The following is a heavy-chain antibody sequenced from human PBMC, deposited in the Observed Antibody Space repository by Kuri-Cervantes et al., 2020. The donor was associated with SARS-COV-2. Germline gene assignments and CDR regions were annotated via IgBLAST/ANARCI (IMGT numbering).Heavy chain of an antibody. CDR3: ARQMMSSITIFGVVITRNWFDP. J-gene: IGHJ5*02. CDR2: IYYSGST. V-gene: IGHV4-39*01. Sequence: SQTLSLTCVVSGGSFSDYYWTWIRQSPGKGLEWIGSIYYSGSTYYNPSLKSRVTISVDTSKNQSSLKLSSVTAADTAVYYCARQMMSSITIFGVVITRNWFDPWGQGTLVTVSS. D-gene: IGHD3-3*01. CDR1: GGSFSDYY.